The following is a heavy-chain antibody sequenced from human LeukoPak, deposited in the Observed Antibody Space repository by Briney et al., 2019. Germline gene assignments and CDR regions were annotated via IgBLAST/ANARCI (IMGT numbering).Heavy chain of an antibody. V-gene: IGHV4-34*01. J-gene: IGHJ5*02. D-gene: IGHD3-10*01. CDR3: ARGRGYGSGSYYNH. Sequence: SETLSLTCAVYGGSFSGYYWSWIRQPPGKGLEWIGEINHSGSTNYNPSLKSRVTISVDTSKNQFSLKLSSVTAADTAVYYCARGRGYGSGSYYNHWGRGTLVTVSS. CDR2: INHSGST. CDR1: GGSFSGYY.